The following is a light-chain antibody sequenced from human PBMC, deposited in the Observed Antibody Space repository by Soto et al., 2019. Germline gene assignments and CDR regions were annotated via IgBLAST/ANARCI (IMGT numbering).Light chain of an antibody. CDR2: DTT. Sequence: QAVVTQEPSLTVSPGGTVTLTCGSSTVAVTNGHYPYWFQQKPGQAPRTLIYDTTNRHSWTPARFSGSLFGGKAALTLSGAQPEDEADYYCLPSYNGPYVFGAGKKVIV. CDR3: LPSYNGPYV. V-gene: IGLV7-46*01. J-gene: IGLJ1*01. CDR1: TVAVTNGHY.